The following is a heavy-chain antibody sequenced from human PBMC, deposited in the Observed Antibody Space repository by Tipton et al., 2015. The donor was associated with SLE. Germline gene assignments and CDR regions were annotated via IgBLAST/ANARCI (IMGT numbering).Heavy chain of an antibody. CDR2: IYYSGST. CDR3: AREWELLPRGYGMDV. J-gene: IGHJ6*02. V-gene: IGHV4-39*07. Sequence: TLSLTCTVSGGSISSSSYYWGWIRQPPGKGLEWIGSIYYSGSTYYNPSLKSRVTISVDTSKNQFSLKLSSVTAADTAVYYCAREWELLPRGYGMDVWGQGTTVTVSS. D-gene: IGHD1-26*01. CDR1: GGSISSSSYY.